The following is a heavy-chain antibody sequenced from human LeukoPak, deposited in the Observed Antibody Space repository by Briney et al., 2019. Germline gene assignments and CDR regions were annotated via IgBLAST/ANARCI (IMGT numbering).Heavy chain of an antibody. V-gene: IGHV4-4*09. D-gene: IGHD3-9*01. CDR1: AVSISSYY. J-gene: IGHJ4*02. Sequence: SETLSLTCTVSAVSISSYYWSWLPQPPGKGLEWIGYIYTSGSTNYNPSLKSRVTISVDTSKNQFSLKLSSVTAADTAVYYCARHALNYDILTGYQPYYFDYWGQGTLVTVSS. CDR2: IYTSGST. CDR3: ARHALNYDILTGYQPYYFDY.